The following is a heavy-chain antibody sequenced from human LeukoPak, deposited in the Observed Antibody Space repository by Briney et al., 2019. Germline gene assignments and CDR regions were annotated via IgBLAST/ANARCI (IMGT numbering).Heavy chain of an antibody. J-gene: IGHJ3*02. CDR1: GFTFSSYS. V-gene: IGHV3-21*01. D-gene: IGHD3-22*01. CDR3: ARSDDSRDAFDI. Sequence: GGSLRLSCAASGFTFSSYSMNWVRHAPGRGLEWVSSISSSSSYIYYADSVKGRFTISRDNAKNSLYLQMNSLRAEDTAVYYCARSDDSRDAFDIWGQGTMVTVSS. CDR2: ISSSSSYI.